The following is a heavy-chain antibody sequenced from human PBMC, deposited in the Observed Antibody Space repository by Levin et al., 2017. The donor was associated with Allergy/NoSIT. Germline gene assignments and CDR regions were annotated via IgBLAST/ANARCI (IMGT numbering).Heavy chain of an antibody. CDR1: GFTFSDYY. D-gene: IGHD2-15*01. CDR2: ISSSGSTI. CDR3: ASRYCSGGSCHDAFDI. Sequence: GESLKISCAASGFTFSDYYMSWIHQAPGKGLEWVSYISSSGSTIYYADSVKGRFTISRDNAKNSLYLQMNSLRAEDTAVYYCASRYCSGGSCHDAFDIWGQGTMVTVSS. V-gene: IGHV3-11*01. J-gene: IGHJ3*02.